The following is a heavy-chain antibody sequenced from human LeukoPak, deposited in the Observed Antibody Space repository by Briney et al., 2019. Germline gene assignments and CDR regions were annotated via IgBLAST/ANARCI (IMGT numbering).Heavy chain of an antibody. CDR3: ARAADLYYFDY. CDR2: IKQDGSEK. J-gene: IGHJ4*02. CDR1: GFTFSSYW. Sequence: PGGSLRLSCAASGFTFSSYWMSWVRQAPGKGLEWVANIKQDGSEKYYVDSVKGRFTISRDNAKNSLYLQMNSLRAEGTAVYYCARAADLYYFDYWGQGTLVTVSS. V-gene: IGHV3-7*01.